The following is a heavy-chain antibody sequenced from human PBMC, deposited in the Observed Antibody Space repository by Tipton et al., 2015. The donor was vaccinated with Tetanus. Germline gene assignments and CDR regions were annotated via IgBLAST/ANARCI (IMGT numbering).Heavy chain of an antibody. CDR3: ARDRGVRGGYYYYHGMDV. D-gene: IGHD3-10*01. V-gene: IGHV4-31*03. J-gene: IGHJ6*02. Sequence: TLSLTCTVSGASISSNTYYWSWIRQHPGEGLEWIGYISNSGSTYYNPSLKSRVTISVDTSQKQISLKVNSVTAADTAVYYCARDRGVRGGYYYYHGMDVWGQGTTVTVSS. CDR1: GASISSNTYY. CDR2: ISNSGST.